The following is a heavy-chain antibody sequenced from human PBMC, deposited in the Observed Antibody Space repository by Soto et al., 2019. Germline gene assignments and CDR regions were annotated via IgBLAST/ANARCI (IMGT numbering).Heavy chain of an antibody. CDR1: GFTFSGYW. V-gene: IGHV3-74*01. CDR2: INSGGSST. Sequence: EVQLLESGGGLVQPGGSLRLSFEASGFTFSGYWMHWVRQAPGKGLVWVSRINSGGSSTTYADSVKGRFTISRDNAKNTLYLQMNSLRVEDTAVYYCAIRGYSGYNIGGVWGQGTLVTVSS. D-gene: IGHD5-12*01. J-gene: IGHJ4*02. CDR3: AIRGYSGYNIGGV.